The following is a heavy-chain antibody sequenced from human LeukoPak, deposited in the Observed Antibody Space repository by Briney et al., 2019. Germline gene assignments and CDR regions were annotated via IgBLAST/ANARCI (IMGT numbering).Heavy chain of an antibody. V-gene: IGHV3-11*01. Sequence: GGSLRLSCAASGFTFSDYYMSWIRQAPGKGLEWVSYISSRGSTIYYADSVKGRFTISRDNAKNSLYLQMNSLRAEDTAVYYCARDAYYYDSSGYHFDYWGQGTLVTVSS. D-gene: IGHD3-22*01. CDR1: GFTFSDYY. CDR3: ARDAYYYDSSGYHFDY. CDR2: ISSRGSTI. J-gene: IGHJ4*02.